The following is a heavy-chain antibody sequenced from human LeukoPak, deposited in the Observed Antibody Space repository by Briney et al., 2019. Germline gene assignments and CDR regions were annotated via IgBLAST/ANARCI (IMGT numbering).Heavy chain of an antibody. CDR3: ARDLFGSYDFGSAFDI. V-gene: IGHV1-18*01. D-gene: IGHD1-26*01. CDR2: ISAYNGNT. Sequence: GASVKVSCKASGYTFTSYGISWVRQAPGQGLEWMGWISAYNGNTNYAQKLQGRVTMTTDTSTSTAYMELRSLRSDDTAVYYCARDLFGSYDFGSAFDIWGQGTMVTVSS. J-gene: IGHJ3*02. CDR1: GYTFTSYG.